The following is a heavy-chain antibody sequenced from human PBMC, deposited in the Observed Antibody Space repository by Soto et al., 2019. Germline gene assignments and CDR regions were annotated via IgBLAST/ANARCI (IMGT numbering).Heavy chain of an antibody. CDR3: AKDLSWELLNPYYYYYGMDV. D-gene: IGHD1-26*01. CDR2: IGSNGGST. CDR1: GFTFLSYA. V-gene: IGHV3-64*04. J-gene: IGHJ6*02. Sequence: LRLSCSASGFTFLSYAMHWVRQAPGKGLEYVSAIGSNGGSTYYADSVKGRFTISRDNSKNTLYLQMNSLRAEDTAVYYCAKDLSWELLNPYYYYYGMDVWGQGTTVTVSS.